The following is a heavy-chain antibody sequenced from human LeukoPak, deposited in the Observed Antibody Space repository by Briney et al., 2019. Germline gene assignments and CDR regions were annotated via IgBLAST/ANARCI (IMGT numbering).Heavy chain of an antibody. CDR3: ARGYYNLDY. D-gene: IGHD3-10*01. V-gene: IGHV3-21*04. CDR1: EFTFSTYS. J-gene: IGHJ4*02. Sequence: AGGSLRLSCAASEFTFSTYSMNWVRQAPGKGLEWVSSISSGSTYIYYADSVKGRFTISRDNAKNSLYLQMNSLRAEDTALYYCARGYYNLDYWGQGTLVTVSS. CDR2: ISSGSTYI.